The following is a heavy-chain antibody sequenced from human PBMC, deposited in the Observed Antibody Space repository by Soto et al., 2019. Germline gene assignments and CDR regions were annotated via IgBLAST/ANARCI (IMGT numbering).Heavy chain of an antibody. Sequence: ESGGDLVQPGGPLRLSCVGSGFTFSYYEMNWVRQAPGKGLERVAFISHTDRLTHYPDSVKGRFTISRDNAQNSLYLEMTSLRVEDTGVYYCARDTGRASADLWGQGTLVTVSS. CDR2: ISHTDRLT. D-gene: IGHD6-13*01. J-gene: IGHJ5*02. CDR3: ARDTGRASADL. CDR1: GFTFSYYE. V-gene: IGHV3-48*03.